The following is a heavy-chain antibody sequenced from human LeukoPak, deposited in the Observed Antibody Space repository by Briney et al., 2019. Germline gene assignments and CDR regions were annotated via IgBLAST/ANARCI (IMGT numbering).Heavy chain of an antibody. V-gene: IGHV3-23*01. Sequence: SGGSLRLSCAASGFTFSSYAMSWVRQAPGKGLEWVSAISGSGGSTYYADSVKGRFTISRDNSKNTLYLQMNSLRAEDTAVYYCAKDRIPAAIVVGWFDPWGPGTLVTVSS. CDR2: ISGSGGST. CDR1: GFTFSSYA. D-gene: IGHD2-2*01. CDR3: AKDRIPAAIVVGWFDP. J-gene: IGHJ5*02.